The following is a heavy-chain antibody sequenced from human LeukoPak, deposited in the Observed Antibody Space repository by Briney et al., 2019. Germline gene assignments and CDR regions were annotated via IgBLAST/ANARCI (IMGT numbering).Heavy chain of an antibody. CDR3: ARGDILTGYYTRGDYDY. CDR2: INHSRST. V-gene: IGHV4-34*01. Sequence: SETLSLTCAVYGGSFSGYYWSWIRQPPGKGLEWIGEINHSRSTNYNPSLKSRVTISVDTSKNQFSLKLSSVTAADTAVYYCARGDILTGYYTRGDYDYWGQGTLVTVSS. D-gene: IGHD3-9*01. J-gene: IGHJ4*02. CDR1: GGSFSGYY.